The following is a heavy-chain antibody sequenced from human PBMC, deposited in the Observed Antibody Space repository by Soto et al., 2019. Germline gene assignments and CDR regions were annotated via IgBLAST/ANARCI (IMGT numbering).Heavy chain of an antibody. J-gene: IGHJ5*02. Sequence: QVQLVQSGAEVRTPGSSVKVSCKASGGTFNSYSIDWLRQAPGQGLEWMGGIIPMSGRPNYAQRFQGRVTFSADKSTSTVYMEVKGLTYEEMAVYYCARRGRESANWFDPWGQGTLVTVSS. CDR1: GGTFNSYS. V-gene: IGHV1-69*06. CDR2: IIPMSGRP. CDR3: ARRGRESANWFDP.